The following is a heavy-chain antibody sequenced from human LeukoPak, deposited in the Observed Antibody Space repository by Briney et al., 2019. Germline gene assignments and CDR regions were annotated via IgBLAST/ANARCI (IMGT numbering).Heavy chain of an antibody. CDR2: IIPIFGTA. CDR3: AGTGDSYAYYYMDV. J-gene: IGHJ6*03. CDR1: GGTFSSYA. V-gene: IGHV1-69*13. Sequence: ASVKVSCKASGGTFSSYAISWVRQAPGQGLEWMGGIIPIFGTANYAQKFQGRVTITADESTSTAYMELISLRSEDTAVYYCAGTGDSYAYYYMDVWGKGTTVTVSS. D-gene: IGHD5-18*01.